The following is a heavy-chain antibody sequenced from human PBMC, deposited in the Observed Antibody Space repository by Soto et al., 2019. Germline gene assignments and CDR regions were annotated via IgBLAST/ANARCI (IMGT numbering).Heavy chain of an antibody. D-gene: IGHD1-26*01. Sequence: GGSLRLPCAASGFTFSTSEMYWVRQAPGKGLEWVSYIHPSGQPIFYADSVKGRFTISRDNAKNSLNLQMSSLRAEDSAVYYCARRASRWGQGTMVTVSS. CDR3: ARRASR. CDR2: IHPSGQPI. J-gene: IGHJ3*01. V-gene: IGHV3-48*03. CDR1: GFTFSTSE.